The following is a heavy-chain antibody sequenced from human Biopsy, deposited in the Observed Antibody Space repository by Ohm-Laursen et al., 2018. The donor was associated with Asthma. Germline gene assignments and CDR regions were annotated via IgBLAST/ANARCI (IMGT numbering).Heavy chain of an antibody. CDR2: IDWEEDK. CDR1: GFSLSSSGAN. V-gene: IGHV2-70*04. CDR3: TRHNDY. Sequence: PTQTLTLICSFSGFSLSSSGANVNWIRQPPGKALEWLARIDWEEDKFYSTSLRTRLTISKGSSEDQVVLTMTNMGPVDTATYYCTRHNDYWGPGILVTVSS. J-gene: IGHJ4*02. D-gene: IGHD1-14*01.